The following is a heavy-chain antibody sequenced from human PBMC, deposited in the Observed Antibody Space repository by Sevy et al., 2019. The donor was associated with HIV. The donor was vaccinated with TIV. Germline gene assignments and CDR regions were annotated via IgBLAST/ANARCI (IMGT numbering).Heavy chain of an antibody. D-gene: IGHD3-10*01. CDR1: GYTLTELS. J-gene: IGHJ5*02. Sequence: ASVKVSCKVSGYTLTELSMHWVRQAPGKGLEWMGGFDPEDGETIYAQKFQGRVTMTEDTSTDTAYIELSSLRSEDTAVYYCATVSFYGSGSYEAWFDPWGQGTLVTVSS. CDR2: FDPEDGET. V-gene: IGHV1-24*01. CDR3: ATVSFYGSGSYEAWFDP.